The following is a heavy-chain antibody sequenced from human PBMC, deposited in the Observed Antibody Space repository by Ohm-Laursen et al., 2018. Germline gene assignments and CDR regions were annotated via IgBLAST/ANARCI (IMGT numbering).Heavy chain of an antibody. D-gene: IGHD6-6*01. CDR3: ARARPPTYYYGMDV. J-gene: IGHJ6*02. Sequence: GSLRLSCSAFGFTVSSNYMSWVRQAPGKGLEWVSVIYSGGSTYYADSVKGRFTISRDNSKNTLYLQMNSLRAEDTAVYYCARARPPTYYYGMDVWGQGTTVTVSS. CDR1: GFTVSSNY. CDR2: IYSGGST. V-gene: IGHV3-66*01.